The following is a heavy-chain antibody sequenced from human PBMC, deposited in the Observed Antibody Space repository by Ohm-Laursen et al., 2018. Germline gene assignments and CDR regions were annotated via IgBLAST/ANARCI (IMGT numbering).Heavy chain of an antibody. J-gene: IGHJ5*02. CDR1: GFTFTSYS. CDR2: ISSSSSYI. V-gene: IGHV3-21*01. D-gene: IGHD3-22*01. CDR3: ARDLADSSGAPFDP. Sequence: SLRLSCSASGFTFTSYSMNWVRQAPRKGLEWVSSISSSSSYIYYADSVKGRFTISRDNAKNSLYLQMNSLRAEDTAVYYCARDLADSSGAPFDPWGQGTLVTVSS.